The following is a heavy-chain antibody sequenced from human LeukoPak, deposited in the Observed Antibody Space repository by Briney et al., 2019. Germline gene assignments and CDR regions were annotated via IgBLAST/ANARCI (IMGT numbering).Heavy chain of an antibody. Sequence: GGSLRLSCVASGFIFNNYAMNWVRQAPGKGLEWVSGISGLGGSAYYAASVKGRFIISRDNSGNTLFFQLTNLRVEDMAVYYCARRGGSSWSSFDYWGHGTLVTVSP. CDR2: ISGLGGSA. CDR1: GFIFNNYA. CDR3: ARRGGSSWSSFDY. V-gene: IGHV3-23*01. D-gene: IGHD6-13*01. J-gene: IGHJ4*01.